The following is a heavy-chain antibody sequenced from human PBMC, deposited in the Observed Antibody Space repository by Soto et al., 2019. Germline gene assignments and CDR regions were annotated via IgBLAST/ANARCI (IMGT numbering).Heavy chain of an antibody. J-gene: IGHJ4*02. CDR2: ISAYNGDT. CDR3: ARVPSYLPGDY. D-gene: IGHD3-10*01. V-gene: IGHV1-18*01. CDR1: GYTFTNYG. Sequence: QIQLVQSGPEVKNPGASVKVSCKTSGYTFTNYGFIWVRQARRQGLELMGWISAYNGDTKVPQKFQGRLTLTTDTSTSTASMELRSLRSDDTAVYYCARVPSYLPGDYWGQGTLVTVSS.